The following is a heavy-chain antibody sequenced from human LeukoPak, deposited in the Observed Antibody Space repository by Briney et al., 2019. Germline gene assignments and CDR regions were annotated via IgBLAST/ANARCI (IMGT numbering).Heavy chain of an antibody. Sequence: PGGSLRLSCAASGFTFSDYYMSWIRQAPGKGLEWVSYISSSGSTIYYADSVKGRFTISRDNAKNSLYLQMNSLRAEDTAVYYCARGQRTYYDFWSGYYLFYYYYMDVWGKGTTVTVSS. CDR1: GFTFSDYY. V-gene: IGHV3-11*01. CDR2: ISSSGSTI. D-gene: IGHD3-3*01. J-gene: IGHJ6*03. CDR3: ARGQRTYYDFWSGYYLFYYYYMDV.